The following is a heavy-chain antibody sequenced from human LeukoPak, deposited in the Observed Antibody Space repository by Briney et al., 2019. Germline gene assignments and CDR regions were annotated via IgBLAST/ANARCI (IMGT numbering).Heavy chain of an antibody. CDR2: IRASGVST. D-gene: IGHD6-13*01. J-gene: IGHJ4*02. V-gene: IGHV3-23*01. CDR1: GFTFSSYA. Sequence: GGSLRLSCAASGFTFSSYAMSWVRQAPGKGLEWVSAIRASGVSTYYADSVKGRFTISRDNSKNTLYLQMNSLRADDTAVYYCAKDVTGGIAAAAYHFDYWGQGTLVTVSS. CDR3: AKDVTGGIAAAAYHFDY.